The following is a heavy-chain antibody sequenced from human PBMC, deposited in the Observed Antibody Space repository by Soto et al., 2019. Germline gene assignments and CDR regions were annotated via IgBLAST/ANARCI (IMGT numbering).Heavy chain of an antibody. Sequence: SETLSLTCTVSGGSISSGGYYWSWIRQHPGKGLEWIGYIYYSGNTYYNPSLKSRVTISVDTSKNQFSLKLSSVTAADTAVYYCARDPMRYPTYFDYWGQGTLVTVSS. CDR3: ARDPMRYPTYFDY. CDR2: IYYSGNT. J-gene: IGHJ4*02. CDR1: GGSISSGGYY. D-gene: IGHD1-1*01. V-gene: IGHV4-31*03.